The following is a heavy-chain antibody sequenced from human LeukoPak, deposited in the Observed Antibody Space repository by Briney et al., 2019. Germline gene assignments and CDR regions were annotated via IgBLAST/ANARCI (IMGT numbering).Heavy chain of an antibody. D-gene: IGHD3-9*01. CDR2: IYYTGST. CDR3: ARSETSRYYFYGMDV. J-gene: IGHJ6*02. V-gene: IGHV4-59*08. Sequence: SETLSLTCTVSGGSISSYYWNWIRQPPGKGLEWIGYIYYTGSTNYNPSLKSRVTISVDTSKNQFSLKLNSVTATDTAVYYCARSETSRYYFYGMDVWGQGTTVTVSS. CDR1: GGSISSYY.